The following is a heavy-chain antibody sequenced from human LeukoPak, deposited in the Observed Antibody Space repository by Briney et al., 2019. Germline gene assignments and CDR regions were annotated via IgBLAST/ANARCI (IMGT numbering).Heavy chain of an antibody. D-gene: IGHD2-2*01. CDR1: GFTFSSYG. CDR2: IRYDGSNK. V-gene: IGHV3-30*02. CDR3: AKVGVPASYYYYYYMDV. J-gene: IGHJ6*03. Sequence: GGSLRLSCAASGFTFSSYGMHWLRQAPGKGLEWVAFIRYDGSNKYYADSVKGRFTISRDNSKNTLYLQMNSLRAEDTAVYYCAKVGVPASYYYYYYMDVWGKGTTVTVSS.